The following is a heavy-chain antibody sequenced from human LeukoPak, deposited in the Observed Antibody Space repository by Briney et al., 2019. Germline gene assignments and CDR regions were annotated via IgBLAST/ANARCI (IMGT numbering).Heavy chain of an antibody. V-gene: IGHV4-59*08. CDR2: INYSGST. J-gene: IGHJ4*02. D-gene: IGHD3-22*01. Sequence: SETLSLTCTISGASISSFYWSWIRQPPGKGLEWIGCINYSGSTNYNPSLKSRVTISVDTSKNQFSLKLSSVTAADTAVYYCARHAGSSGYYFDYWGQGTLVTVSS. CDR1: GASISSFY. CDR3: ARHAGSSGYYFDY.